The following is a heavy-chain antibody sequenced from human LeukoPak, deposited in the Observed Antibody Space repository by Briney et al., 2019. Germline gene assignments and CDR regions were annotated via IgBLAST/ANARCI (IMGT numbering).Heavy chain of an antibody. CDR2: INPNGGST. CDR1: GYTFTRYY. V-gene: IGHV1-46*01. Sequence: ASVKVSCKASGYTFTRYYMHWMRQAPGQGLEWMGMINPNGGSTSYAQNFQGRVTLTSDTSTSIVYMEVSSLRSEDTAVYYCARDRGYYDSSAPSYYFDYWGQGTLVTVSS. CDR3: ARDRGYYDSSAPSYYFDY. J-gene: IGHJ4*02. D-gene: IGHD3-22*01.